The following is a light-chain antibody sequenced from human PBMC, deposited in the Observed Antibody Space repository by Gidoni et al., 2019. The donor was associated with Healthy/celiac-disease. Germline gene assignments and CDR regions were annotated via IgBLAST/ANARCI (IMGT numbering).Light chain of an antibody. CDR2: LGS. Sequence: DIVMTQSPLSLPVTPGEPASISCRSSQSLLHSNGYNYLDWYLQKPGQSPQLLIYLGSNRASGVPDRFSGSGSGTDFTVKISRVEAEDVGVYYCMQALQNLWTFGQGNKVEIK. CDR1: QSLLHSNGYNY. V-gene: IGKV2-28*01. J-gene: IGKJ1*01. CDR3: MQALQNLWT.